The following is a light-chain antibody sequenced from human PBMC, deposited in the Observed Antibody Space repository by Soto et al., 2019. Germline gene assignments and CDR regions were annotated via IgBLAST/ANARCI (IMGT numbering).Light chain of an antibody. Sequence: SAVSASVRAIVTIPSRPSQSSGSWLAWYQQKPGKAPKLLIYTASSVKSGVPSRFSGSGSATISTLTISSLQPDDIATYYSHPYSSYCPFCEGTKVAIK. CDR1: QSSGSW. CDR2: TAS. J-gene: IGKJ1*01. V-gene: IGKV1-5*03. CDR3: HPYSSYCP.